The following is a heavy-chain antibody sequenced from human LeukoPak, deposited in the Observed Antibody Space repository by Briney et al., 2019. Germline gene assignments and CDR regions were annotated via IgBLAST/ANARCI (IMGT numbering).Heavy chain of an antibody. CDR2: ISSSSSYI. CDR1: GFTFSSYS. V-gene: IGHV3-21*01. J-gene: IGHJ5*02. Sequence: GGSLRLSCAASGFTFSSYSMNWDRQAPGKGLEWVSSISSSSSYIYYADSVTGRFTISRDNAKKALYLQMNSLRDEDTAVYYCARDLHPITMVRRQPWGQGTLVTVSS. D-gene: IGHD3-10*01. CDR3: ARDLHPITMVRRQP.